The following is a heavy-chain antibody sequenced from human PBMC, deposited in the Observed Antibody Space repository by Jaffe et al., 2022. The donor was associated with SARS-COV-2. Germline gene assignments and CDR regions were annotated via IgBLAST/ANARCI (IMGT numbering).Heavy chain of an antibody. CDR3: ARALRGWELAN. CDR2: ISTSGGVA. CDR1: GFTFSTYA. D-gene: IGHD1-26*01. Sequence: EVQLLESGGGLVQPGGSLRLSCAASGFTFSTYAMNWVRQAPGKGLEWVSCISTSGGVADYADSVKGRFTISRDNSKNTLYLRMSSLRAEDTAVYYCARALRGWELANWGQGTLVTVSS. V-gene: IGHV3-23*01. J-gene: IGHJ4*02.